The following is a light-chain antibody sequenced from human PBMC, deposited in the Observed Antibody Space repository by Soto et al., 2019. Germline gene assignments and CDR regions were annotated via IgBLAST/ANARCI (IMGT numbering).Light chain of an antibody. V-gene: IGKV3-11*01. Sequence: EIVLTQSPATLSLSPGERATLSCRASQSVSSYLAWYQQKPGQAPRLLLYEASNRATGIPARFSGSGSGTDFTLTTSSLEPEDFAVYYCQQRSNWPPGLTFGGGTKVEIK. CDR2: EAS. CDR1: QSVSSY. CDR3: QQRSNWPPGLT. J-gene: IGKJ4*01.